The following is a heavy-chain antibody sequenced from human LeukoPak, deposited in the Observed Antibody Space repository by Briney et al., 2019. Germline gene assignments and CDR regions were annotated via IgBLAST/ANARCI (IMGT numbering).Heavy chain of an antibody. Sequence: GGSLRLSCAASGFTFSSYAISWVRQAPGQGLEWMGRIIPILGIANYAQKFQGRVTITADKSTSTAYMELSSLRSEDTAVYYCARDVTFLRGLTVAGGYWFDPWGQGTLVTVSS. V-gene: IGHV1-69*04. J-gene: IGHJ5*02. D-gene: IGHD6-19*01. CDR3: ARDVTFLRGLTVAGGYWFDP. CDR2: IIPILGIA. CDR1: GFTFSSYA.